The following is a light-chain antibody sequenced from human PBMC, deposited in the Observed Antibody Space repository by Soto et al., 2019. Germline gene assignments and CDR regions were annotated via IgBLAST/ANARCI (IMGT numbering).Light chain of an antibody. CDR3: MQALQTPRT. J-gene: IGKJ2*01. V-gene: IGKV2-28*01. Sequence: DIVMTQSPLSLPVTPGEPASISCRSSQSLLHSNGYNYLDWYLQKPRQSPQLLIYLGSNRASGVADMXSGSGSGTDFTLKISRVEAEDVGVYYCMQALQTPRTFGQGTKLEIK. CDR2: LGS. CDR1: QSLLHSNGYNY.